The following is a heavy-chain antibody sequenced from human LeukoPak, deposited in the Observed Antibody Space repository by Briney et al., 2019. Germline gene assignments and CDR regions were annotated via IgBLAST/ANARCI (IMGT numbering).Heavy chain of an antibody. D-gene: IGHD3-22*01. Sequence: GGSLRLSCAASGFTFSGYAMHWVRQAPGKGLEWVAVIWYDGTNNFYAGSVKGRFTISRDNSKNTLYLQMNSLRAEDTAVYYCARELGSDYYDSSGPTHYWGQGTLVTVSS. J-gene: IGHJ4*02. CDR3: ARELGSDYYDSSGPTHY. CDR2: IWYDGTNN. V-gene: IGHV3-33*01. CDR1: GFTFSGYA.